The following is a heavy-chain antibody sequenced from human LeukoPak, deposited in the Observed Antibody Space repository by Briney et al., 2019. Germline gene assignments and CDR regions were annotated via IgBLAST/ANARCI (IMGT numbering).Heavy chain of an antibody. V-gene: IGHV4-59*12. D-gene: IGHD3-10*01. CDR2: IYYSGST. CDR3: ARDGLRSAMRHDAFDI. CDR1: GGSISSYH. J-gene: IGHJ3*02. Sequence: SETLSLTCTVSGGSISSYHWSWIRQPPGKGLEWIGYIYYSGSTYYNPSLKSRVTISVDTSKNQFSLKLSSVTAADTAVYYCARDGLRSAMRHDAFDIWGQGTMVTVSS.